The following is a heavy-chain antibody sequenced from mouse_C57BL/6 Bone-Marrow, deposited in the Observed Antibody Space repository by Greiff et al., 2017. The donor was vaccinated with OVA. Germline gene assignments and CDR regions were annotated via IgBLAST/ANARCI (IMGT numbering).Heavy chain of an antibody. CDR3: ARREVITTGRHYAMDY. Sequence: EVMLVESGGGLVQPGGSLKLSCAASGFTFSDYYMYWVRQTPEKRLEWVAYISNGGGSTYYPDTVKGRFTISRDNAKNTLYLQMSRLKSEDTAMYYCARREVITTGRHYAMDYWGQGTSVTVSS. CDR2: ISNGGGST. D-gene: IGHD2-4*01. V-gene: IGHV5-12*01. CDR1: GFTFSDYY. J-gene: IGHJ4*01.